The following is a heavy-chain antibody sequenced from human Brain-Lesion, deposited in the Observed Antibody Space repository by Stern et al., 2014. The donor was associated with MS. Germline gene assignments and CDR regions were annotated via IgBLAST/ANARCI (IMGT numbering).Heavy chain of an antibody. Sequence: DQLVESGPGLVKPSQTLSLTCTVSGGSISSGNYYWSWIRQPAGEGLDWIGRIYSSGSTQYNPSLKSRVNISTDTSTNHFSLRLSSVTAADTAVYYCARGNYDVLTDNGGHGFDIWGQGTMVTVSS. CDR3: ARGNYDVLTDNGGHGFDI. CDR1: GGSISSGNYY. V-gene: IGHV4-61*02. D-gene: IGHD3-9*01. J-gene: IGHJ3*02. CDR2: IYSSGST.